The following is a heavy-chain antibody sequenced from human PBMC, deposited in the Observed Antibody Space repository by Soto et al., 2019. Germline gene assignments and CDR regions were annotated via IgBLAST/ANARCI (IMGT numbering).Heavy chain of an antibody. CDR1: GGNLSDYF. Sequence: PSETLSLTCVVSGGNLSDYFWSWIRQPPGMALEWIGEINHLGSINYNPSLKSRVTMSVDTSKNQFSLTLNSVTAADTATYYCARGGISHWAYFYYMDVWDRGTTVTVSS. CDR3: ARGGISHWAYFYYMDV. CDR2: INHLGSI. D-gene: IGHD2-21*01. V-gene: IGHV4-34*01. J-gene: IGHJ6*03.